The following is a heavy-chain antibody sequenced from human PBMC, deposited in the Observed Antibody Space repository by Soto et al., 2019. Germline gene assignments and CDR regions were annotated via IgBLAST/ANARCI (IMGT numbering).Heavy chain of an antibody. V-gene: IGHV4-34*01. D-gene: IGHD3-3*01. J-gene: IGHJ6*02. CDR1: GGSFSGYY. CDR2: INHSGST. CDR3: ARGPNGITIFGVVTLAYYGMDV. Sequence: SETLSLTCAVYGGSFSGYYWSWIRQPPGKGLEWIGEINHSGSTNYNPSLKSRVTISVDTSKNQFSLKLSSVTAADTAVYYCARGPNGITIFGVVTLAYYGMDVWGQGTTVTVSS.